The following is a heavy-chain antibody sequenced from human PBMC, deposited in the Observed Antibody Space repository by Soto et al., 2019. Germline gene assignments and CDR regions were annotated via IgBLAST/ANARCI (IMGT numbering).Heavy chain of an antibody. CDR1: GFTFSNAW. CDR2: IKSKTDGGTT. V-gene: IGHV3-15*01. Sequence: EVQLVESGGGLVKPGGSLRLSCAASGFTFSNAWMSWVHQAPGKGLEWVGRIKSKTDGGTTDYAAPVKGRFTISRDDSKNTLYLQMNSLKTEDTAVYYCTTDKCSSTSCYGVYWGQGTLVTVSS. D-gene: IGHD2-2*01. CDR3: TTDKCSSTSCYGVY. J-gene: IGHJ4*02.